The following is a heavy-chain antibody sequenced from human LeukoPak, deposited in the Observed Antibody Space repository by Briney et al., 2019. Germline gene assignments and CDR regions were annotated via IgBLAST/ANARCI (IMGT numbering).Heavy chain of an antibody. V-gene: IGHV5-51*01. J-gene: IGHJ3*02. CDR1: GYSFPNYW. CDR2: IYPGDSDT. D-gene: IGHD3-16*02. Sequence: GESLKISCKGSGYSFPNYWIGWVRQMPGKGLEWMGIIYPGDSDTTYKPSFQGQVTISAGKSISTAYLQWSSLKASDTAMYYCARSRAEKVPIWGSYRHHDAFGIWGQGTRVTVSS. CDR3: ARSRAEKVPIWGSYRHHDAFGI.